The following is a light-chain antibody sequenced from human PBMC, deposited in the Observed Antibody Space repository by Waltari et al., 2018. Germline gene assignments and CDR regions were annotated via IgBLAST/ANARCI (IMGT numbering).Light chain of an antibody. Sequence: SCDASRMVRSALRWYQQRPGQAPRITIFDASCRATGIPATFSGSGSGTIFSLTISNLKPENFAVYYCQQRSKWPITFGQGTRLEIK. CDR3: QQRSKWPIT. V-gene: IGKV3-11*01. CDR1: RMVRSA. J-gene: IGKJ5*01. CDR2: DAS.